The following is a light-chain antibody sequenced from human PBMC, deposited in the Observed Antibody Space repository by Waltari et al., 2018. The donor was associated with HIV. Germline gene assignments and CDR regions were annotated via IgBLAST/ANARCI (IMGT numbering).Light chain of an antibody. CDR2: WAS. V-gene: IGKV4-1*01. CDR1: QSLLFSSNNKNY. CDR3: QQYSTSPFT. Sequence: DIVMTQSPDSLAVSLGERATINCKSSQSLLFSSNNKNYLAWYQQKAGQPPNLLIYWASTRESGVPDRFSGSGSGTDFTLTISSLQAEDVAVYYCQQYSTSPFTFGPGTKVDVK. J-gene: IGKJ3*01.